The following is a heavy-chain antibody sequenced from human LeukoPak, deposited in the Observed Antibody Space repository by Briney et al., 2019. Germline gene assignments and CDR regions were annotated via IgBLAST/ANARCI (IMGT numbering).Heavy chain of an antibody. Sequence: GGSLRLSCVASGFTLSDHWMLWVRHGPGKGVAHVSRIESDASRTTYADSVKGRFTISRDYAKNTMYVEMNSLRAEDTAVYYCVKGGHKLDIQTTRYYYGLDVWGQGTTVAVSS. CDR2: IESDASRT. CDR1: GFTLSDHW. D-gene: IGHD5-12*01. J-gene: IGHJ6*02. CDR3: VKGGHKLDIQTTRYYYGLDV. V-gene: IGHV3-74*03.